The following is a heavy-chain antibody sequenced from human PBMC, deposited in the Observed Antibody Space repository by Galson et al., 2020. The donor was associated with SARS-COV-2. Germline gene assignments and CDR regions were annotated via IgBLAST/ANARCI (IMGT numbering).Heavy chain of an antibody. CDR3: AKSIGGSPGY. CDR2: ISYDGSNK. CDR1: GFTFSSYG. V-gene: IGHV3-30*18. D-gene: IGHD2-15*01. Sequence: GGSLRLSCAASGFTFSSYGMHWVRQAPGKGLEWVAVISYDGSNKYYADSVKGRFTISRDNSKNTLYLQMNSLRAEDTAVYYCAKSIGGSPGYWGQGTLVTVSS. J-gene: IGHJ4*02.